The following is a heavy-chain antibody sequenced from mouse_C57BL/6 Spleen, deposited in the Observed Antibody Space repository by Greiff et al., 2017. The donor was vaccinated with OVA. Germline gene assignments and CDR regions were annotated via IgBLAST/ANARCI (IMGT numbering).Heavy chain of an antibody. J-gene: IGHJ3*01. CDR1: GFNIKDDY. CDR2: IDPENCDT. Sequence: VQLQQSGAELVRPGASVKLSCTASGFNIKDDYMHWVKQRTEQGLEWIGWIDPENCDTEYASKFQGKATITADTSSNTAYLQLSSLTSEDTAVYYCTTGGGFAYWGQGTLVTVSA. CDR3: TTGGGFAY. V-gene: IGHV14-4*01.